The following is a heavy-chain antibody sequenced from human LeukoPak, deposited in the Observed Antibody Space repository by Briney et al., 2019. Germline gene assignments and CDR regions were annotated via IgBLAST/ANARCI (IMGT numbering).Heavy chain of an antibody. D-gene: IGHD3-10*01. CDR1: GFTLSNYW. J-gene: IGHJ4*02. CDR3: ARDGGSILWFGELLYY. V-gene: IGHV3-74*01. Sequence: GGSLRLSCSASGFTLSNYWIHWVRQAPGKGLVWVSRINTDGSSTNYADSVKGRFTISRDNSKNTLYLQMNSLRAEDTAVYYCARDGGSILWFGELLYYWGQGTLVTVSS. CDR2: INTDGSST.